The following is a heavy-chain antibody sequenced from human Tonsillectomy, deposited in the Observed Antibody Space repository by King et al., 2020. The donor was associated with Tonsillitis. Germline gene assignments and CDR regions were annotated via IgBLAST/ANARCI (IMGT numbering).Heavy chain of an antibody. Sequence: VQLVESGAEVKKPGSSVKVSCKASGGTFSSYAINWVRQAPGQGLEWMGGIIPIFGTAEYAQKFQGRVTITADESTSTAYMGLSSLRSEDTAVYYCAREGSGYYDSSGFAGFQYWGQGTLVTVSS. CDR2: IIPIFGTA. V-gene: IGHV1-69*01. D-gene: IGHD3-22*01. CDR3: AREGSGYYDSSGFAGFQY. J-gene: IGHJ4*02. CDR1: GGTFSSYA.